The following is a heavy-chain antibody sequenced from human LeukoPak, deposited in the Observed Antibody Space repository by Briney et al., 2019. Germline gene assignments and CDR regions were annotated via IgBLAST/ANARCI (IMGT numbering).Heavy chain of an antibody. CDR1: GGTFSSYA. V-gene: IGHV1-69*13. J-gene: IGHJ4*02. CDR3: ARDGGYSPFPEYHQYYFAY. CDR2: IIPIFGTA. D-gene: IGHD5-18*01. Sequence: GASVKVSCKASGGTFSSYAISWVRQAPGQGLEWMGGIIPIFGTANYAQKFQGRVTITADESTSTAYMELSSLRSEDTAVYYCARDGGYSPFPEYHQYYFAYWGQGTLVTVSS.